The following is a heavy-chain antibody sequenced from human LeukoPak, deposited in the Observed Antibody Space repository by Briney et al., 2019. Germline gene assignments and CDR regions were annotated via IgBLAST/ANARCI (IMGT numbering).Heavy chain of an antibody. Sequence: SETLSLTCTVSGYSISSGYYWGWIRQPPGKGLEWIGSIYHSGSTYYNPSLKSRVTISVDTSKNQFSLKLSSVTAADTAVYYCARESSSSTSWGQGTLVTDCS. CDR2: IYHSGST. J-gene: IGHJ4*02. CDR3: ARESSSSTS. D-gene: IGHD6-6*01. V-gene: IGHV4-38-2*02. CDR1: GYSISSGYY.